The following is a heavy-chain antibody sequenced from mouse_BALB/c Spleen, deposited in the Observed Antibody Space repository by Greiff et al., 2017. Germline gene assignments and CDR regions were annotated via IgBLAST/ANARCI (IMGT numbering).Heavy chain of an antibody. V-gene: IGHV1S29*02. D-gene: IGHD2-1*01. CDR3: ARDGNYPYWYFDV. Sequence: EVQLQQSGPELVKPGASVKISCKASGYTFTDYNMHWVKQSHGKSLEWIGYIYPYNGGTGYNQKFKSKATLTVDNSSSTAYMELRSLTSEDSAVYDCARDGNYPYWYFDVWGAGTTVTVSS. CDR1: GYTFTDYN. J-gene: IGHJ1*01. CDR2: IYPYNGGT.